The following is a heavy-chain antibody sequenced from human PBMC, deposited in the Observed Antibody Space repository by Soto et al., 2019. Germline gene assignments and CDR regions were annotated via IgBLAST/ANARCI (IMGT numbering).Heavy chain of an antibody. CDR1: GFTFSSYG. J-gene: IGHJ4*02. CDR3: ARGPAGSGSYPFVY. V-gene: IGHV3-33*01. D-gene: IGHD3-10*01. Sequence: PGGSLRLSCAASGFTFSSYGMHWVRQAPGKGLEWVAVIWYDGSNKYYADSVKGRFTISRDISKNTLYLQLNSLRAEDTAVYYCARGPAGSGSYPFVYWGQGTLVTVSS. CDR2: IWYDGSNK.